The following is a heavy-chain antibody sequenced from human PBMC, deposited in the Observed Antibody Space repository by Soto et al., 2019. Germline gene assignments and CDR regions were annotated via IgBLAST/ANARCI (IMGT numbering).Heavy chain of an antibody. CDR3: AREDSIITPPVSDF. J-gene: IGHJ4*02. D-gene: IGHD3-22*01. V-gene: IGHV3-21*01. CDR1: GFYFNNYG. Sequence: CGSLRLSCAVSGFYFNNYGINWVRQPPGKGLEWVSSVSKSGYTYYSDSVKGRFTISRDNDKNSVTLQMNSLRAEDTAVYYCAREDSIITPPVSDFWGQGPLFXSPQ. CDR2: VSKSGYT.